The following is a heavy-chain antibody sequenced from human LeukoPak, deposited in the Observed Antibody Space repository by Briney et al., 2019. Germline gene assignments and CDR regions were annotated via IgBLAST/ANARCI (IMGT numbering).Heavy chain of an antibody. V-gene: IGHV4-31*05. CDR3: VIFIMGTTTTDY. CDR2: IYYSGNT. Sequence: PSQTLSLTCTVSGGSISNPGYYWTWIRQHPGKGLEWIGYIYYSGNTYCNPSLKSRVTISVDTSKNQFSLNLSSVTDTAVYYCVIFIMGTTTTDYWGQGTLVTVSS. J-gene: IGHJ4*02. CDR1: GGSISNPGYY. D-gene: IGHD1-26*01.